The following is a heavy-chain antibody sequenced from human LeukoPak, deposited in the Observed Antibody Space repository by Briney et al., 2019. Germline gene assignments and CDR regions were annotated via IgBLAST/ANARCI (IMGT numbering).Heavy chain of an antibody. D-gene: IGHD2-2*01. CDR1: GGSISSYY. CDR2: IYYSGST. J-gene: IGHJ4*02. CDR3: ARVVGYCSSTSCYETVDY. V-gene: IGHV4-59*01. Sequence: SETLSLTCTVSGGSISSYYWSWIRQPPGKELEWIGYIYYSGSTNYNPSLKSRVTISVDTSKNQFSLKLSSVTAADTAVYYCARVVGYCSSTSCYETVDYWGQGTLVTVSS.